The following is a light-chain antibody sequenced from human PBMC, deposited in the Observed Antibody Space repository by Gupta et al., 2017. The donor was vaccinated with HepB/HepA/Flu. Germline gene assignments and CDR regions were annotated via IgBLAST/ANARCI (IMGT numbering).Light chain of an antibody. J-gene: IGKJ1*01. Sequence: AIQMTQSPSSLSASVGDRVPITCRASQGIRNDLAWYQKKPGQAPKLLIFSASRLQSGVPSRFSGSGSGTDFTLTINSLQPEDFATYYCLQEYNFPWTFGQGTTVEIK. V-gene: IGKV1-6*01. CDR1: QGIRND. CDR2: SAS. CDR3: LQEYNFPWT.